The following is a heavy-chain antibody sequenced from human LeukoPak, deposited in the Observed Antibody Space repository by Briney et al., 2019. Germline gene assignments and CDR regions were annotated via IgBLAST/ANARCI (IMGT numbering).Heavy chain of an antibody. CDR1: GGSISSYY. V-gene: IGHV4-59*01. Sequence: SETLSLTCTVSGGSISSYYWSWIRQPPGKGLEWIGYIYYSGSTNYNPSLKSRVTISVDTSKNQFSLKLSSVTAADTAVYYCAREHSSGLYGLFDYWGQGALVTVSS. CDR2: IYYSGST. CDR3: AREHSSGLYGLFDY. J-gene: IGHJ4*02. D-gene: IGHD6-19*01.